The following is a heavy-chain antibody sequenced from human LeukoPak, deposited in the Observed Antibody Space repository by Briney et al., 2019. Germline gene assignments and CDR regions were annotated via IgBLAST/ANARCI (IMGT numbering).Heavy chain of an antibody. V-gene: IGHV4-59*01. CDR1: GVSITSFY. CDR3: ARYSELVAGRPRWFDP. Sequence: PSETLSLTCTVSGVSITSFYWSWIRQPPGKGLEWIGYIYYSGSTNYNPSLKSRVTISVDTSKNQFSLKLSSVTAADTAVYYCARYSELVAGRPRWFDPWGQGTLVTVSS. J-gene: IGHJ5*02. CDR2: IYYSGST. D-gene: IGHD6-19*01.